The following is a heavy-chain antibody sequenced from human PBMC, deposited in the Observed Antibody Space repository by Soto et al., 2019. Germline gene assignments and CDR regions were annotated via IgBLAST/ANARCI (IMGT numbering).Heavy chain of an antibody. CDR1: GGSISGGDYS. CDR3: ARAGEYYASGSYWGSSYYFDY. D-gene: IGHD3-22*01. J-gene: IGHJ4*02. V-gene: IGHV4-31*03. CDR2: ISYSGRT. Sequence: QVQLQESGPGLVEPSQTLSLTCTVSGGSISGGDYSWSWIRQHPGKGLEWIGYISYSGRTNYNPSLKSRLTISVDTSKNPFSLKLSSVTAADTAVYYCARAGEYYASGSYWGSSYYFDYWGQGTRVTVSA.